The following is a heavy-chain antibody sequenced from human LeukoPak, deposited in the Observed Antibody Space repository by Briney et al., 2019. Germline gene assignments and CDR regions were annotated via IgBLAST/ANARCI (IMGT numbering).Heavy chain of an antibody. CDR1: GYTFTSYY. D-gene: IGHD2-21*01. V-gene: IGHV1-2*02. J-gene: IGHJ6*03. CDR2: SDPKSGAT. Sequence: ASVKFSCKTSGYTFTSYYIHWLRQAPGQRFEWMGWSDPKSGATKYEHFQGRVTMTRDTSISTAYMELSRLGSDDTAVYYCASSLSPHVDYYYMDVWGKGTTVTVSS. CDR3: ASSLSPHVDYYYMDV.